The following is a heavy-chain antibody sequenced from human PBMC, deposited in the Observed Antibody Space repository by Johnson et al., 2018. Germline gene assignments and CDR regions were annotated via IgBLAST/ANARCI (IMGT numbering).Heavy chain of an antibody. Sequence: QVQLQESGPGLVKPSQTLSLTCTVSDDSISTGSYYWNWIRQPAGKGLEWIGRIYTNGRTNYNPSLKSRVNISLDTPRNQFSLKLSSVTAADTAGYYCARGVLRSGWNLVEYFQHWGQGTLVTVSS. J-gene: IGHJ1*01. CDR3: ARGVLRSGWNLVEYFQH. D-gene: IGHD6-19*01. CDR1: DDSISTGSYY. CDR2: IYTNGRT. V-gene: IGHV4-61*02.